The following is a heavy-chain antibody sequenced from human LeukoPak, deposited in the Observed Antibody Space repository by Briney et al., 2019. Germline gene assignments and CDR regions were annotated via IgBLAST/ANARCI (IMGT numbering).Heavy chain of an antibody. Sequence: PSETLSLTCTVSGGSISSYYWSWIRQPPGKGLEWIGEINHSGSTNYNPSPKSRVTISVDTSKNQFSLKLSSVTAADTAVYYCARGRGYSYFYYYYYMDVWGKGTTVTVSS. CDR1: GGSISSYY. D-gene: IGHD5-18*01. CDR3: ARGRGYSYFYYYYYMDV. V-gene: IGHV4-34*01. CDR2: INHSGST. J-gene: IGHJ6*03.